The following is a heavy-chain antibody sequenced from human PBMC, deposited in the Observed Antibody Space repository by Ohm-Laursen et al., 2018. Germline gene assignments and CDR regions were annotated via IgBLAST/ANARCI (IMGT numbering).Heavy chain of an antibody. J-gene: IGHJ4*02. Sequence: QTLSLTCAISGDSVSNNSTTWDWIRQSPSRGLEWLGRTYYRSKWYNDYAVSVKSRIAINPDTSKNQFSLQLNSVTPEDTALYYCARGGHFSYWGQGTLVTVSS. V-gene: IGHV6-1*01. CDR1: GDSVSNNSTT. CDR3: ARGGHFSY. CDR2: TYYRSKWYN. D-gene: IGHD3-10*01.